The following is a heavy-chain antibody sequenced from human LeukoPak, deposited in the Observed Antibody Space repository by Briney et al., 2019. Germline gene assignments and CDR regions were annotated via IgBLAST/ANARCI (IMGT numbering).Heavy chain of an antibody. J-gene: IGHJ3*02. D-gene: IGHD3-22*01. CDR2: IIPIFGTA. CDR3: ASASMIVVVMTYDAFDI. CDR1: GGTFSSYA. V-gene: IGHV1-69*01. Sequence: GSSVKVSCKASGGTFSSYAISWVRQAPGQGLEWMGGIIPIFGTANYAQKFQGRVTITADESTSTAYMELSSLRSEDTAVYYCASASMIVVVMTYDAFDIWGQGTMVTVSS.